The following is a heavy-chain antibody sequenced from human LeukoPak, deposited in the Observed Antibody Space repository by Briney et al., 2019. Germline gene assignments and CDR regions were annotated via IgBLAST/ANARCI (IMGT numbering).Heavy chain of an antibody. Sequence: SETLSLTCTVSGGSISSYYWSWIRQPPGQGLEWIGYIYYSGSTNYNPSLKSRVTISVDTSKNQFSLKLSSVTAADTAVYYCARGDGSYFGYWGQGTLVTVSS. J-gene: IGHJ4*02. CDR3: ARGDGSYFGY. CDR2: IYYSGST. CDR1: GGSISSYY. D-gene: IGHD1-26*01. V-gene: IGHV4-59*01.